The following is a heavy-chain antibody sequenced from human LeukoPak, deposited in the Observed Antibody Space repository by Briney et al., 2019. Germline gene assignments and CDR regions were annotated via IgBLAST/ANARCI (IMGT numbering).Heavy chain of an antibody. D-gene: IGHD3-9*01. V-gene: IGHV1-2*02. CDR2: INPNSGGT. CDR3: ARDTSPLNLDWLLYTFAY. CDR1: GYTFTGYY. Sequence: ASVKVSCKAPGYTFTGYYMHWVRQAPGQGLEWMGWINPNSGGTNYAQKFQGRVTMTRDTSISTAYMELSRLRSDDTAVYYCARDTSPLNLDWLLYTFAYWGQGTLVTVSS. J-gene: IGHJ4*02.